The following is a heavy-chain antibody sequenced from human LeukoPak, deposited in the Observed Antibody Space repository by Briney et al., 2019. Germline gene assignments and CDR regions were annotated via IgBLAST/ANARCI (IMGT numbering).Heavy chain of an antibody. CDR3: ARSYYYDSSSYYYDS. Sequence: PSETLSLTCAVYGGSFSGYYWSWIRQPPGKGLEWIGEINHSGSTNYNPSLKSRVTISVDTSKNQFSLKLSSVTAADTAVYYCARSYYYDSSSYYYDSWGQGTLVTVSS. V-gene: IGHV4-34*01. J-gene: IGHJ4*02. CDR2: INHSGST. D-gene: IGHD3-22*01. CDR1: GGSFSGYY.